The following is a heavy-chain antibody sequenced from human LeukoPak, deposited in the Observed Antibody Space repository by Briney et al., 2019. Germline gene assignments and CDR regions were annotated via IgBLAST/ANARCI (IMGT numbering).Heavy chain of an antibody. V-gene: IGHV4-59*01. J-gene: IGHJ5*02. Sequence: SETLSLTCTVSGGSISSYYWSWIRQPPGKGLEWIGYIYYSGSTNYNPSLKSRVTISVDTSKNQFSLKLSSVTAADTAVYYCARDHRSSWYIGVFDPWGQGTLVTVSS. CDR1: GGSISSYY. CDR2: IYYSGST. CDR3: ARDHRSSWYIGVFDP. D-gene: IGHD6-13*01.